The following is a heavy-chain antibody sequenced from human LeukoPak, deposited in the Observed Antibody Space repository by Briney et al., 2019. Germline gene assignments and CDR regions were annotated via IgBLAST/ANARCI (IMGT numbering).Heavy chain of an antibody. CDR2: ISSSGSPI. D-gene: IGHD3-10*01. CDR3: AREYSDGSGSYYYYYGMDV. Sequence: PGGSLRLSCAASGFTFSSYAMSWVRRAPGKGLEWVAYISSSGSPIYYADSVKGRFTISRDNAKNSLYLQMNSLRAEDTAVYYCAREYSDGSGSYYYYYGMDVWDKGTTVIVSS. J-gene: IGHJ6*04. CDR1: GFTFSSYA. V-gene: IGHV3-48*03.